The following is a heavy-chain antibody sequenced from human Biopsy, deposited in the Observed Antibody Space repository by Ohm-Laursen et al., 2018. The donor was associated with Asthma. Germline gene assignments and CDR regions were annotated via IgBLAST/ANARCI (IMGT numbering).Heavy chain of an antibody. CDR2: IYSGGTS. J-gene: IGHJ4*02. D-gene: IGHD3-22*01. V-gene: IGHV3-53*01. CDR3: ARGDSSNWSHYYFDY. Sequence: SLRLSCAASGFAVSRDHAFWVRQAPGKGLEWVSVIYSGGTSHTADSVRGRFTISRDYSKNTLYLQMHSLRAEDTAVYYCARGDSSNWSHYYFDYWGQGTLATVSS. CDR1: GFAVSRDH.